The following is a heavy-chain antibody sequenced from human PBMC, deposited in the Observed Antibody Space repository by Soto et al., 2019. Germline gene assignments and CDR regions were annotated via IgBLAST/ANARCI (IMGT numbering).Heavy chain of an antibody. CDR2: IYTSGST. CDR1: VGSMSRYY. V-gene: IGHV4-4*07. J-gene: IGHJ5*02. Sequence: SETLALTCTVSVGSMSRYYWSWIRQPAGKGLEWIGRIYTSGSTNYNPSLKSRVTMSVDTSKNQFSLKLSSVTAADTAVYYCARDFFADAFGLAVAGQYNWFDPWRHGTLATVS. D-gene: IGHD6-19*01. CDR3: ARDFFADAFGLAVAGQYNWFDP.